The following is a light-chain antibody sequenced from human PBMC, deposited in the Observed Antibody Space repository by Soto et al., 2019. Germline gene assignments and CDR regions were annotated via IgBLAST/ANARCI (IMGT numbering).Light chain of an antibody. CDR2: EGS. Sequence: QSALTQPASVSGSPGQSITISCTGTSSDVGSYNLVSWYQEHPGKAPKLMIYEGSKRPSGVSNRFSGSTSGNTASLTISGLQAEDEADYYCCSYAGRGVVFGGGTKLTVL. V-gene: IGLV2-23*01. J-gene: IGLJ2*01. CDR1: SSDVGSYNL. CDR3: CSYAGRGVV.